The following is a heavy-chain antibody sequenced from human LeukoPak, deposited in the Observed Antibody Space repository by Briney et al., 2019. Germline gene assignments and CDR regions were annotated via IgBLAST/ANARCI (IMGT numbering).Heavy chain of an antibody. CDR1: GYTFTSYY. CDR2: SNPSGCST. J-gene: IGHJ5*02. Sequence: ASVKVSCRASGYTFTSYYMHCVRQAPGQGLEGMGISNPSGCSTSYAQKFQDRVTMTRDTAKGTVYMELSSRRSEDTGVYYCARRAIAAAGLLDPWGQKTLVTVSS. CDR3: ARRAIAAAGLLDP. D-gene: IGHD6-13*01. V-gene: IGHV1-46*01.